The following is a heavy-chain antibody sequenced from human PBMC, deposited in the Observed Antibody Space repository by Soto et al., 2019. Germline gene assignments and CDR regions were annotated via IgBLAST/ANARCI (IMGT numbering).Heavy chain of an antibody. D-gene: IGHD1-26*01. CDR1: GYTFNSYG. CDR3: ARDRFDVGATNGFDP. J-gene: IGHJ5*02. CDR2: ISAYNGNT. Sequence: QVQLVQSGAEVKKPGASVKVSCKASGYTFNSYGISWVRQAPGQGLEWMGWISAYNGNTNYAQKLQGRVTMTTDTCTSTAYMELRSLRSDDTAVYYCARDRFDVGATNGFDPWGQGTLVTVSS. V-gene: IGHV1-18*01.